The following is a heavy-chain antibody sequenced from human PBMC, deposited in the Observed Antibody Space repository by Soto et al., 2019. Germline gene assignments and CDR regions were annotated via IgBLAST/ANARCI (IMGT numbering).Heavy chain of an antibody. J-gene: IGHJ4*02. V-gene: IGHV3-13*04. D-gene: IGHD3-22*01. CDR1: GFTFSSYD. Sequence: GGALRVSCSASGFTFSSYDMHWVRQGPGKGLEWVSAIGTAGDTNYAGSVKGRFTISRENAKNSLYLQMNSLRAGDTAIYFCARAIGPTLFDYWGQGTLVTVYS. CDR2: IGTAGDT. CDR3: ARAIGPTLFDY.